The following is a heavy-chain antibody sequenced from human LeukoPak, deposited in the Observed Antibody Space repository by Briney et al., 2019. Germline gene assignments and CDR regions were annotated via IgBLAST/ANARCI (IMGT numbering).Heavy chain of an antibody. CDR3: AKDRPNYYGSNGHYYKLNGDC. D-gene: IGHD3-22*01. CDR1: GFTFSSYA. J-gene: IGHJ4*02. CDR2: ITSSGAAT. Sequence: TGGSLRLSCAASGFTFSSYAMSWVRQAPGKGLEWVSSITSSGAATYYADSVKGRFTISRDNSDNTLYLQMHSLRAEDTAVYYCAKDRPNYYGSNGHYYKLNGDCWGQGTLVTVSS. V-gene: IGHV3-23*01.